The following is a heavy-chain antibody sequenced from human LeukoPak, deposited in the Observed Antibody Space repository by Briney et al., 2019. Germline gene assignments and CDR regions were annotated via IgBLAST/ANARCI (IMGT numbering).Heavy chain of an antibody. D-gene: IGHD1-26*01. CDR3: ARDLGGSYRYDY. CDR1: GGTFSSYA. V-gene: IGHV1-69*06. J-gene: IGHJ4*02. CDR2: IIPIFGTA. Sequence: GSPVKVSCKASGGTFSSYAISWVRQAPGQGLEWMGGIIPIFGTANYAQKFQGRVTITADKSTSTAYMELSSLRSEDTAVYYCARDLGGSYRYDYWGQGTLVTVSS.